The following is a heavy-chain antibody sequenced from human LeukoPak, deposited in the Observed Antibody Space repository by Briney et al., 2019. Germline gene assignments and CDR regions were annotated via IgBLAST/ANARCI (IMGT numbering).Heavy chain of an antibody. V-gene: IGHV3-74*01. CDR2: INSDGSST. D-gene: IGHD3-16*02. Sequence: GGSLRLSCAASGFTFSSYWMHWVRQAPGKGLVWVSRINSDGSSTNYADSVKGRFTISRDNSKNTLYLQMNSLRAEDTAVYYCAKGATGSYRYWTLDYWGQGTLVTVSS. CDR3: AKGATGSYRYWTLDY. J-gene: IGHJ4*02. CDR1: GFTFSSYW.